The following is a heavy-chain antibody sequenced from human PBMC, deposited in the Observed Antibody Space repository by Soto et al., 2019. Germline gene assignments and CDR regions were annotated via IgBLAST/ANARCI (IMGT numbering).Heavy chain of an antibody. CDR2: INTYHGNT. CDR3: ARSPGYSASWGYFYYGMKI. J-gene: IGHJ6*02. D-gene: IGHD6-13*01. CDR1: GYTFTNYG. V-gene: IGHV1-18*01. Sequence: QVQLVQSGAELKKPGASVKVSCKASGYTFTNYGISWVRQAPGQGLEGMGWINTYHGNTKYAQKLQGRVTMTKDTSMSTAYMELTSLISDDTAVYYCARSPGYSASWGYFYYGMKIWGQGTTVIVSS.